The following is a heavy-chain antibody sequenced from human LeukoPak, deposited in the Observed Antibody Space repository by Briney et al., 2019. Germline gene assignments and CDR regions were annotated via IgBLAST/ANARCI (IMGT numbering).Heavy chain of an antibody. CDR2: IKSKVNGGTT. J-gene: IGHJ4*02. Sequence: GGSLRLSCAASGFTFSDAWMTWVRQAPGKGLEWVVRIKSKVNGGTTDYAAPVKGRFTISRDDSKNTLYFQMNSLKTEDTAVYYCTALGYPQYFHHWGQGTLVTVSS. CDR3: TALGYPQYFHH. CDR1: GFTFSDAW. D-gene: IGHD2-15*01. V-gene: IGHV3-15*01.